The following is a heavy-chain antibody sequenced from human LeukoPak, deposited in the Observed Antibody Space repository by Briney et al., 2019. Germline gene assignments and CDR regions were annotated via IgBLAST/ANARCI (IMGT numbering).Heavy chain of an antibody. J-gene: IGHJ5*02. CDR1: GYTFTGYY. CDR3: ARDLIFASGSNWFDP. V-gene: IGHV1-2*06. D-gene: IGHD3-22*01. CDR2: INPNSGGT. Sequence: GASVKVSFKASGYTFTGYYMHWVRQAPGQGLEWMVRINPNSGGTNYAQKFQGRVTMTRDTSISTAYMELSRLRSDDTAVYYCARDLIFASGSNWFDPWGQGTLVTVSS.